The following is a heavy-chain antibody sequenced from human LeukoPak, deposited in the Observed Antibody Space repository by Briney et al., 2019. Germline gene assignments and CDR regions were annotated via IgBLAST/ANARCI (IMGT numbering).Heavy chain of an antibody. CDR1: GFTFSCYA. D-gene: IGHD6-6*01. V-gene: IGHV3-64*01. J-gene: IGHJ4*02. CDR2: ISSNGGST. Sequence: GGSLRLSCAASGFTFSCYAMHWVRQAPGKGLEYVSAISSNGGSTYYANSVKGRFTISRDNSKNTLYLQMGSPRAEDMAVYYCARDPLQSIAARASYFDYWGQGTLVTVSS. CDR3: ARDPLQSIAARASYFDY.